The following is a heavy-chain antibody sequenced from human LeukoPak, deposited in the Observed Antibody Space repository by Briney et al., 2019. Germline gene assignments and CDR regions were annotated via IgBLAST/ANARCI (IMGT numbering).Heavy chain of an antibody. V-gene: IGHV4-59*08. J-gene: IGHJ5*02. CDR3: ARQSVGYGSGSYLP. CDR1: GGSISSYY. Sequence: PSETLSLTCTVSGGSISSYYWSWIRQPPGKGLEWIGYIYYSGSTDYNPSLKSRVTISVDTSKNQFSLKLSSVTAADTAVYYCARQSVGYGSGSYLPWGQGTLVTVSS. CDR2: IYYSGST. D-gene: IGHD3-10*01.